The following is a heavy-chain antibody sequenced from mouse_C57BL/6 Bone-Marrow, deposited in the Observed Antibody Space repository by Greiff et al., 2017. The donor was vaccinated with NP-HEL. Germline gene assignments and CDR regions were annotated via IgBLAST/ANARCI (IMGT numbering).Heavy chain of an antibody. CDR2: ISYSGST. V-gene: IGHV3-1*01. Sequence: EVKLQESGPGMVKPSQSLSLTCTVTGYSITSGYDWHWIRHFPGNKLEWMGYISYSGSTNYNPSLKSRISITHDTSKNHFFLKLNSVTTEDTATYYCASWGLRRFDYWGQGTTLTVSS. CDR1: GYSITSGYD. CDR3: ASWGLRRFDY. J-gene: IGHJ2*01. D-gene: IGHD2-4*01.